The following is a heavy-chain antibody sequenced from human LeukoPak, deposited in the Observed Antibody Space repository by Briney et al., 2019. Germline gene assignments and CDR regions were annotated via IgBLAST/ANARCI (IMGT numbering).Heavy chain of an antibody. Sequence: SETLSLTCNVSGASIRISNYFWGWIRQPPGKGLEWIGNIHYSGTTYYNPSLKSRVTISVDTSKNHFSLKLSSVTAADTAVYYCARLRFLEWLPHPFDYWGQGTLVTVSS. CDR3: ARLRFLEWLPHPFDY. CDR1: GASIRISNYF. D-gene: IGHD3-3*01. V-gene: IGHV4-39*07. CDR2: IHYSGTT. J-gene: IGHJ4*02.